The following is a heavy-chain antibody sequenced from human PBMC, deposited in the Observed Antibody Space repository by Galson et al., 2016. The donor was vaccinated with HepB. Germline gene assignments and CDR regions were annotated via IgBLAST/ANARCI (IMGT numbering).Heavy chain of an antibody. CDR3: ARGPNDYGRALGY. CDR1: GFTVSSDY. V-gene: IGHV3-53*01. D-gene: IGHD4-17*01. CDR2: IYSGGTT. Sequence: SLRLSCAASGFTVSSDYMSWVRQAPGKGLEWVSIIYSGGTTYYADSVKGRFTISRHNSKNTLYLQMNSLRAEDTAVYYCARGPNDYGRALGYWGHGTLVTVSS. J-gene: IGHJ4*01.